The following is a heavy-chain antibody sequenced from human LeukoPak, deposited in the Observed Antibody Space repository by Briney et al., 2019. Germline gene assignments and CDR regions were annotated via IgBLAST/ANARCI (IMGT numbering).Heavy chain of an antibody. J-gene: IGHJ4*02. D-gene: IGHD3-22*01. CDR2: IYYSGST. CDR3: ARAISYYDNSGYSYYFDY. V-gene: IGHV4-59*05. CDR1: GGSIRNYY. Sequence: SETLSLTCTVSGGSIRNYYWSWIRQPPGKGLEWIGSIYYSGSTYYNPSLKSRVTISVDTSKNQFSLKLSSVTAADTAVYYCARAISYYDNSGYSYYFDYWGQGTLVPVSS.